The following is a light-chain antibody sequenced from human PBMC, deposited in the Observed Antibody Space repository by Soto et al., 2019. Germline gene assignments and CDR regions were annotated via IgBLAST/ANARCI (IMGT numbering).Light chain of an antibody. CDR1: SSDIGGYNY. V-gene: IGLV2-14*01. Sequence: QSVLTQPASGSGSPGQSITISCAGTSSDIGGYNYVSWYQQHPGKAPKVMIYEVSNRPSGVSNRFSGSKSGNTASLTISGLQAEDEADYYCSSYTSSSTLYVFGSGTKVTAL. CDR2: EVS. J-gene: IGLJ1*01. CDR3: SSYTSSSTLYV.